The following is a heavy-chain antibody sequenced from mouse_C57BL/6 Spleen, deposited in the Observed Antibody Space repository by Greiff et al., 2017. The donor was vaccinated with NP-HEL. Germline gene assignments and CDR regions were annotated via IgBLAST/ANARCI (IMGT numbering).Heavy chain of an antibody. V-gene: IGHV1-76*01. CDR2: IYPGSGNT. CDR1: GYTFTDYY. D-gene: IGHD2-5*01. Sequence: QVQLKESGAELVRPGASVKLSCKASGYTFTDYYINWVKQRPGQGLEWIARIYPGSGNTYYNEKFKGKATLTAEKSSSTAYMQLSSLTSEDSAVYFCARSGSNYGFDYWGQGTTLTVSS. J-gene: IGHJ2*01. CDR3: ARSGSNYGFDY.